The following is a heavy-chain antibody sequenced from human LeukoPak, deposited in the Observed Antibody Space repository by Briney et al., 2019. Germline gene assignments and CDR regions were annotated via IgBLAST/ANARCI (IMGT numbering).Heavy chain of an antibody. V-gene: IGHV3-9*03. Sequence: GGSLRLSCAASGFTFSSYAMSWVRQAPGKGLEWVSGISWNSGSIGYADSVKGRFTISRDNAKNSLYLQMNSLRGEDMALYYCAKGLVGSSIADFFDYWGQGTLVTVSS. J-gene: IGHJ4*02. CDR2: ISWNSGSI. CDR3: AKGLVGSSIADFFDY. D-gene: IGHD6-6*01. CDR1: GFTFSSYA.